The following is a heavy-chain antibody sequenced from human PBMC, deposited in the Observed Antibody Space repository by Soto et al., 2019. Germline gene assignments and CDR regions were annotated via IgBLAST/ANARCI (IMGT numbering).Heavy chain of an antibody. CDR2: ISANGQGI. CDR3: AKDRNYPRDQFHY. V-gene: IGHV3-23*01. D-gene: IGHD1-7*01. CDR1: GFTFSTYA. J-gene: IGHJ4*02. Sequence: GSLRLACSASGFTFSTYALSWVRQAPGKGLEWVSAISANGQGIYYADSVRGRFTISRDNSKNTIFLHMDSLRAEDTAVYYCAKDRNYPRDQFHYWGQGTLVTVYS.